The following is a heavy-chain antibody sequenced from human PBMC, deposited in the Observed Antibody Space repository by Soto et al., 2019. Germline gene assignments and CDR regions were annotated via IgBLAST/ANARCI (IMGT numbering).Heavy chain of an antibody. D-gene: IGHD1-7*01. CDR3: ARGLNCNYRGWFDP. CDR2: INHSGRT. V-gene: IGHV4-34*01. J-gene: IGHJ5*02. Sequence: QVQLQQWGAGLLKPSETLSLTCAVCGGSFSGYYWSWIRQPPGKGLEWIGEINHSGRTNYNLSLKSRVTISVETSKKQCSLKLSSVTAADPAVYYCARGLNCNYRGWFDPWGQGTMVTVFS. CDR1: GGSFSGYY.